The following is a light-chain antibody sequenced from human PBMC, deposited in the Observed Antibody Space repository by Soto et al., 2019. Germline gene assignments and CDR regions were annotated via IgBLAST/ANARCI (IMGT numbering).Light chain of an antibody. V-gene: IGKV1-13*02. CDR1: QGISSA. Sequence: AIQLTQSPSSLSASVGDRVTITCRASQGISSALAWYQQKPGKAPKLLIYDASSLERGVPSRFSGSGSGTDFTLTISSLQPEEFETYYCQQFNSYPFTFGPGTKVDIK. CDR3: QQFNSYPFT. J-gene: IGKJ3*01. CDR2: DAS.